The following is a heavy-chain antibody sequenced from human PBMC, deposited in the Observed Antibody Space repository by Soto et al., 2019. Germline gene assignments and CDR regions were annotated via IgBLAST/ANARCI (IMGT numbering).Heavy chain of an antibody. Sequence: GASVKVSCKVSGYTLTELSMHWVRQAPGKGLEWMGGFDPEDGETIYAQKFQGRVTMTEDASTDTAYMELSSLRSEDTAVYYCATLKGNPEGAFDIWGQGTMVTVSS. CDR2: FDPEDGET. CDR3: ATLKGNPEGAFDI. J-gene: IGHJ3*02. CDR1: GYTLTELS. V-gene: IGHV1-24*01.